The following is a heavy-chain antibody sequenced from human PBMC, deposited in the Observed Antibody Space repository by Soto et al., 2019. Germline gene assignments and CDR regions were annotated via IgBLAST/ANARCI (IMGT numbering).Heavy chain of an antibody. CDR3: ARAHSGFEGYYGMEV. D-gene: IGHD5-12*01. V-gene: IGHV4-30-4*01. J-gene: IGHJ6*02. Sequence: PSETLSLTCTVSVGSISSGDYYWSWIRQPPGKGVEWIGYIYYSWSTDYNPSLKSRVTISVDTSKNQFSLKLSSVTAADTAVYYCARAHSGFEGYYGMEVWGQGTTVTVSS. CDR1: VGSISSGDYY. CDR2: IYYSWST.